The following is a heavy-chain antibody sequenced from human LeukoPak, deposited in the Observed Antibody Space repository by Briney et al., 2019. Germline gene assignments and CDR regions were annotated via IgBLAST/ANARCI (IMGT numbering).Heavy chain of an antibody. Sequence: GGSLRLSCAASGFTFNSYSMNWVRQAPGKGLEWVSSISSSSIYIYYADSLKGRFTISRDNAKNSLYLQMNSLRAEDMALYYCAKDDFWSGWHYMDVWGKGTTVTVSS. J-gene: IGHJ6*03. CDR2: ISSSSIYI. D-gene: IGHD3-3*01. V-gene: IGHV3-21*04. CDR3: AKDDFWSGWHYMDV. CDR1: GFTFNSYS.